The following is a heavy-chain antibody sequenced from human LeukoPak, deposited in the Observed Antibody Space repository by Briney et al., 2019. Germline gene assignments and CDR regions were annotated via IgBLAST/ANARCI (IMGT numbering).Heavy chain of an antibody. V-gene: IGHV1-2*06. D-gene: IGHD7-27*01. J-gene: IGHJ4*02. CDR1: GYTFTGYY. CDR2: INPNSGGT. Sequence: ASEKVSCKASGYTFTGYYMHWVRQAPGQGLEWMGRINPNSGGTNYAQKFQGRVTMTRDTSISTAYMELSRLRSDDTAVYYCARGTNWGSSYFDYWGQGTLVTVSS. CDR3: ARGTNWGSSYFDY.